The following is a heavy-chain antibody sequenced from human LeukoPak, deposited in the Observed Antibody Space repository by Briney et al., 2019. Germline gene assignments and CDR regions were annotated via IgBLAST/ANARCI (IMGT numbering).Heavy chain of an antibody. J-gene: IGHJ4*02. V-gene: IGHV1-18*01. CDR1: GYTXTSYG. Sequence: ASVKVSCKASGYTXTSYGISGVRQAPGQGLEWMGWISAYNGNTNYAQKLQGRVTMTTDTATSTAYMELRSLRSDDTAVYYCAREKLSVTTGGFFDYWGQGTLVTVSS. D-gene: IGHD1-14*01. CDR3: AREKLSVTTGGFFDY. CDR2: ISAYNGNT.